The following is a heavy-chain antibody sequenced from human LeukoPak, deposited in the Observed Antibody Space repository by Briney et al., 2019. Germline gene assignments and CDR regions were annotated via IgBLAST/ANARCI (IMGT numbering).Heavy chain of an antibody. CDR3: ASDYGDGSLDY. D-gene: IGHD4-17*01. V-gene: IGHV4-39*07. J-gene: IGHJ4*02. Sequence: KTSETLSLTCTVSGGSISSSSYYWSWIRQPPGKGLEWIGEINHSGSTNYNPSLKSRVTISVDTSKNQFSLKLSSVTAADTAVYYCASDYGDGSLDYWGQGTLVTVSS. CDR1: GGSISSSSYY. CDR2: INHSGST.